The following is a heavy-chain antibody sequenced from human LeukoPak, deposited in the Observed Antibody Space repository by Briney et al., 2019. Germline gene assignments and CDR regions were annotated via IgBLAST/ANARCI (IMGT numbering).Heavy chain of an antibody. CDR2: ISGSGGST. Sequence: GGSLRLSCAASGFTFSSYAMSWVHQAPGKGLEWVSAISGSGGSTYYADSVKGRFTISRDNSKNTLYLQMNSLRAEDTAVYYCANRGGSGSPLPWGQGTMVTVSS. V-gene: IGHV3-23*01. J-gene: IGHJ3*01. D-gene: IGHD3-10*01. CDR3: ANRGGSGSPLP. CDR1: GFTFSSYA.